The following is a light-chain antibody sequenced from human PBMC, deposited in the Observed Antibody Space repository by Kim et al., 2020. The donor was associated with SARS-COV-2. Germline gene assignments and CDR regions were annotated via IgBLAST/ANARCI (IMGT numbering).Light chain of an antibody. CDR1: RSISSSY. CDR2: GAS. V-gene: IGKV3-20*01. CDR3: QLYGSSLWT. Sequence: EIVLTQSPGTLSLSPGESVTLSCRASRSISSSYLAWYQQRPGQTPRLLIFGASRRATGVPDRFSGSGSGTDFTLTISSLDLEDFAVYYCQLYGSSLWTFGQGTKVHIK. J-gene: IGKJ1*01.